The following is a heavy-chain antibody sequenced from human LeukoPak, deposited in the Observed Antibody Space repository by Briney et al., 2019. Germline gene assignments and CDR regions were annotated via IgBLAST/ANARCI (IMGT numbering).Heavy chain of an antibody. Sequence: PGKSLRPSCAASGFTFSRFGIHWVRQAPGKGLQWVALISYDGSKTYYAASVKDRFTISRDNSKNTLYLQMNSLRTDDTAVYYCARDSQRWSLENFYAMDVWGQGTTVSVSS. CDR3: ARDSQRWSLENFYAMDV. J-gene: IGHJ6*02. D-gene: IGHD1-1*01. CDR1: GFTFSRFG. V-gene: IGHV3-30*03. CDR2: ISYDGSKT.